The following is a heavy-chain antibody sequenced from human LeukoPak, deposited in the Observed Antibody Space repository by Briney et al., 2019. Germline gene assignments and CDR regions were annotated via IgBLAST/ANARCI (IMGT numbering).Heavy chain of an antibody. Sequence: GRSLRLSCAASGFTFSTYAMHWVRQAPGKGLEWVAVTSYDGSNKYYADSVKGRFTISRDKSKNTLPLQMSGLRVEDTAVYYCAKVMPPGRIRFYSYYMDVWGKGTTVSVS. CDR2: TSYDGSNK. CDR1: GFTFSTYA. V-gene: IGHV3-30-3*01. J-gene: IGHJ6*03. D-gene: IGHD2-15*01. CDR3: AKVMPPGRIRFYSYYMDV.